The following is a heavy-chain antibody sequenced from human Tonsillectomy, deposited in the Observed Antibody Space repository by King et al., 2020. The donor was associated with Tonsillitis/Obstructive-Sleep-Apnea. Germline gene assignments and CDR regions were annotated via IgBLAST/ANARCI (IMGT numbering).Heavy chain of an antibody. CDR2: ISHSGST. Sequence: VQLQESGPGLVKPSGTLSLTCAVSGGSIISSNWWSWVRQPPGKGLEWIGEISHSGSTNYNPSLKSRVTISVDKSKNQFSLKLSSVTAADTAVYYCARNLLSVTTHGAFDIWGQGTMVTVSS. V-gene: IGHV4-4*02. CDR3: ARNLLSVTTHGAFDI. CDR1: GGSIISSNW. D-gene: IGHD4-17*01. J-gene: IGHJ3*02.